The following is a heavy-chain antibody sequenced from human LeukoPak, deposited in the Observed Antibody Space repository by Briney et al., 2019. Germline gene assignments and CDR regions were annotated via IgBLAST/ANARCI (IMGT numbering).Heavy chain of an antibody. CDR1: GYTFTSYG. Sequence: GASVKVSCKASGYTFTSYGFSWVRQAPGQGLEWMGRINPNSGGTNYAQKFQGRVTMTRDTSISTAYMELSRLRSDDTAVYYCAREGSIAAAGLDYWGQGTLVTVSS. J-gene: IGHJ4*02. D-gene: IGHD6-6*01. V-gene: IGHV1-2*06. CDR3: AREGSIAAAGLDY. CDR2: INPNSGGT.